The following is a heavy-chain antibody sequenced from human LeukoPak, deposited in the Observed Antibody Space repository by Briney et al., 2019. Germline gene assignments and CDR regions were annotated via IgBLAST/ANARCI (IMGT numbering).Heavy chain of an antibody. CDR1: GGSISSGDYY. Sequence: SSETLSLTCTVSGGSISSGDYYWSWIRQPPGKGLEWIGYIYYSGSTYYNPSLKSRVTISVDTSKNQFSLKLSSVTAADTAVYYCAREVNGPNYFDYWGQGTLVTVSS. D-gene: IGHD2-8*01. V-gene: IGHV4-30-4*01. J-gene: IGHJ4*02. CDR2: IYYSGST. CDR3: AREVNGPNYFDY.